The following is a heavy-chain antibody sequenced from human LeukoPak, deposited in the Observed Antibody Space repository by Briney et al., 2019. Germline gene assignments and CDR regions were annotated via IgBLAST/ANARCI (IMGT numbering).Heavy chain of an antibody. CDR2: INYSGGT. J-gene: IGHJ3*02. Sequence: SETLSLTCTVSGGSISSRSYYWGWIRQPPGKGLEWIGSINYSGGTYDNPSLKSRLAISVDTSKNQFSLKLTSVTAADTAVYYCARLDCSGGSCYGAFDIWGHGTRVTVSS. CDR1: GGSISSRSYY. V-gene: IGHV4-39*01. D-gene: IGHD2-15*01. CDR3: ARLDCSGGSCYGAFDI.